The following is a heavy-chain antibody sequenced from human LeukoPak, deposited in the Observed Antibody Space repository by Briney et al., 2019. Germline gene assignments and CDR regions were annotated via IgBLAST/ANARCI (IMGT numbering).Heavy chain of an antibody. CDR1: GFTVSSYS. CDR3: SGTVSGSSDFDY. Sequence: GGSLRLSCAASGFTVSSYSMNWVRQAPGKGLEWVSSISSSSSYIYYADSVKGRFTISRDNAKNSLYLQMNSLRAEDTAVYYCSGTVSGSSDFDYWGQGTLVTVSS. J-gene: IGHJ4*02. D-gene: IGHD1-26*01. V-gene: IGHV3-21*01. CDR2: ISSSSSYI.